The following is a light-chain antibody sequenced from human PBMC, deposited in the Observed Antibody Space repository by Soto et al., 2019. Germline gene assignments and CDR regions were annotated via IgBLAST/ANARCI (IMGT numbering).Light chain of an antibody. CDR1: SSDVGGYNY. CDR3: CSYAGSYTLI. Sequence: QSALTQPRSVSGSPGQSVTISCTGTSSDVGGYNYVSWHQQHPGKAPKLMIYDVTKRPSGVPDRFSGSKSGNTASLTISGLQAEDEADYYCCSYAGSYTLIFGGGTKLTVL. CDR2: DVT. V-gene: IGLV2-11*01. J-gene: IGLJ2*01.